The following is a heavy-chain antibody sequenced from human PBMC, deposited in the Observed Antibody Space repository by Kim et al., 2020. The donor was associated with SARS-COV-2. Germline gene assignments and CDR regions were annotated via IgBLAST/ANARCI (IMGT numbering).Heavy chain of an antibody. CDR2: INPRSANT. CDR1: GYTFTSYW. Sequence: ASVKVSCKASGYTFTSYWIHWVRQAPGQGLEWMGMINPRSANTRYAQNFHGRVTTTSDTSTSTAYMEMSSLRSEDTAVYYCARAWDQNFDFWGQRTLVTVSS. V-gene: IGHV1-46*01. D-gene: IGHD1-26*01. CDR3: ARAWDQNFDF. J-gene: IGHJ4*02.